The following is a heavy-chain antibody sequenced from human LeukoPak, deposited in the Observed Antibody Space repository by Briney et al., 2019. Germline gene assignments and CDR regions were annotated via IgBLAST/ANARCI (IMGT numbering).Heavy chain of an antibody. CDR1: GFTFSSYD. V-gene: IGHV3-13*01. J-gene: IGHJ6*02. CDR2: IGTAGDT. CDR3: ARAHIAAAGTISYGMDL. D-gene: IGHD6-13*01. Sequence: GGSLRLSCAASGFTFSSYDMHWVRQATGKGLEWVSAIGTAGDTYYPGSVKGRFTISRENAKNSLYLQMNSLRAGDTAVYYCARAHIAAAGTISYGMDLWGQGTTVTVSS.